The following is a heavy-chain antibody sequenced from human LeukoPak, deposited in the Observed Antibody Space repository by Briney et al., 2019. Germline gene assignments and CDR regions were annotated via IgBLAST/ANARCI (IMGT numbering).Heavy chain of an antibody. V-gene: IGHV3-21*01. CDR2: ISSSSRYI. J-gene: IGHJ6*03. CDR3: ARDREEDYYMDV. CDR1: GFTFNRYS. Sequence: GGSLRLSCAASGFTFNRYSMNWVRQAPGKGLEWVSSISSSSRYIHYADSVKGRFTISRDNAKNSLYLQMNSLRAEDTAVYYCARDREEDYYMDVWGKGTTVTVSS.